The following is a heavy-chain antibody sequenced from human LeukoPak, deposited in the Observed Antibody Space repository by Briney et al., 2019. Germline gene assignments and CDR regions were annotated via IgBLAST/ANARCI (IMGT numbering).Heavy chain of an antibody. J-gene: IGHJ4*02. CDR1: GGSISSGNYQ. D-gene: IGHD2-8*02. CDR3: AKGTGGTFYYVDY. V-gene: IGHV4-61*02. CDR2: TYTSGST. Sequence: SETLSLTCTVSGGSISSGNYQWTWIRQPAGKGLEGIGRTYTSGSTNYNPTLKSRVTISVDTSKNEFSLKLSSVAAADTAVYYCAKGTGGTFYYVDYWGQGTLVTVSS.